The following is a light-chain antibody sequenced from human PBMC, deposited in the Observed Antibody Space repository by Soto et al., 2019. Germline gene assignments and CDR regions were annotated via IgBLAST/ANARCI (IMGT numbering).Light chain of an antibody. J-gene: IGKJ2*01. CDR2: GAS. CDR1: QSVSSSY. CDR3: QQYASPPVYT. V-gene: IGKV3-20*01. Sequence: EIVLTQSPGTLSLSPGERATLSGRASQSVSSSYLAWYQQKPGQAPRLLIYGASSRATGIPDRFSGSGSGTDFTLTISRLEPEDFAVYYCQQYASPPVYTFGQGTKLEIK.